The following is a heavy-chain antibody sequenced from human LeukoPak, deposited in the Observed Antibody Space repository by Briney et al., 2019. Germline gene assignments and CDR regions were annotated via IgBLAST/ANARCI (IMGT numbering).Heavy chain of an antibody. CDR1: GYTFTSYA. J-gene: IGHJ6*03. Sequence: GASVKVSCKASGYTFTSYAMHWVRQAPGQRLEWRGWSNAGNGNTKYSQEFQGRVTITRDTSASTAYMELSSLRSEDMAVYYCARGQITIFGVVSYYYMDVWGKGTTVTVSS. CDR2: SNAGNGNT. D-gene: IGHD3-3*01. V-gene: IGHV1-3*02. CDR3: ARGQITIFGVVSYYYMDV.